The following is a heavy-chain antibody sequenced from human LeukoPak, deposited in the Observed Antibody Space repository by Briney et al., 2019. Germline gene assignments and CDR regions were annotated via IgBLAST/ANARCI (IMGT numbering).Heavy chain of an antibody. Sequence: GGSLRLSCAASGFTFSSYWMSWVRQVPGKGLEWVAYIKQDGSEEYYVDSVKGRFTISRDNAKISLYLQMDSLRVEDTAVYYCASYCSSTSCSAWYFDLWGRGTLVTVSS. CDR3: ASYCSSTSCSAWYFDL. J-gene: IGHJ2*01. V-gene: IGHV3-7*01. CDR1: GFTFSSYW. D-gene: IGHD2-2*01. CDR2: IKQDGSEE.